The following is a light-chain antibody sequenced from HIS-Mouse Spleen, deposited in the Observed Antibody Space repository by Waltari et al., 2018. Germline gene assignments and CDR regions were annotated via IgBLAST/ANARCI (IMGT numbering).Light chain of an antibody. CDR2: GAS. CDR1: QSVSRN. J-gene: IGKJ4*01. Sequence: EIVMTQSPATLSVSPGERATLPYRASQSVSRNLAWYQQKPGQAPRLLIYGASTRATGIPARFSGSGSGTEFTLTISSMQSEDFAVYYCQQYNNWPPLTFGGGTKVEIK. CDR3: QQYNNWPPLT. V-gene: IGKV3-15*01.